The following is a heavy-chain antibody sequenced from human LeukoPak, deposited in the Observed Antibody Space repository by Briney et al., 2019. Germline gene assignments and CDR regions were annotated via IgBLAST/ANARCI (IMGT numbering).Heavy chain of an antibody. CDR3: ARDPIDY. J-gene: IGHJ4*02. Sequence: GGSLRLSCTASGFIFSSYWMTWVRQAPGKGLEWVANIRQDGSEKNFVDPVKGRFTISRDNAKNSLYLQMNTLTAEDTAVYYCARDPIDYWGQGTLVTVTS. CDR2: IRQDGSEK. CDR1: GFIFSSYW. V-gene: IGHV3-7*01.